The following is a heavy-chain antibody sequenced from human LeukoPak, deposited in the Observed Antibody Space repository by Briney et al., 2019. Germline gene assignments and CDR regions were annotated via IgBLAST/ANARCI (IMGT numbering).Heavy chain of an antibody. CDR2: VSGSGGST. CDR1: GFTFSSYA. Sequence: PGGSLRLSCAASGFTFSSYAMSWDRRAPGKGLEWVSAVSGSGGSTYYADSVKGRFTISRDNSKNTLYLQMNSLRAEDTAVYYCAKDHPRGLFRDTAFDNWGQGTLVTVSS. J-gene: IGHJ4*02. D-gene: IGHD3-22*01. V-gene: IGHV3-23*01. CDR3: AKDHPRGLFRDTAFDN.